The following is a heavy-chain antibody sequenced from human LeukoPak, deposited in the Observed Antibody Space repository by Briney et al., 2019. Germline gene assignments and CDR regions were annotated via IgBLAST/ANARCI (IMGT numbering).Heavy chain of an antibody. V-gene: IGHV4-59*01. Sequence: SETLSLTCTVSGGSISSYYWSWIRQPPGKGQEWIGYIYYSGSTNYNPSLKSRVTISVDTSKNQFSLKLSSVTAADTAVYYCARDLGYCSSTSCYGWFDPWGQGTLVTVSS. CDR1: GGSISSYY. CDR3: ARDLGYCSSTSCYGWFDP. D-gene: IGHD2-2*03. CDR2: IYYSGST. J-gene: IGHJ5*02.